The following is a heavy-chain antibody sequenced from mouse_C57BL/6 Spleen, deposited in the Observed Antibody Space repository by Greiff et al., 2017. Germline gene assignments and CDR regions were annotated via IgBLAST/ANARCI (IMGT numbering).Heavy chain of an antibody. Sequence: EVQVVESGPGLVKPSQSLSLTCSVTGYSITSGYYWNWIRQFPGNKLEWMGYISYDGSNNYNPSLKNRISITRDTSKNQFFLKLNSVTTEDTATYYCARDHDGPFAYWGQGTLVTVSA. CDR3: ARDHDGPFAY. J-gene: IGHJ3*01. CDR1: GYSITSGYY. V-gene: IGHV3-6*01. CDR2: ISYDGSN. D-gene: IGHD2-3*01.